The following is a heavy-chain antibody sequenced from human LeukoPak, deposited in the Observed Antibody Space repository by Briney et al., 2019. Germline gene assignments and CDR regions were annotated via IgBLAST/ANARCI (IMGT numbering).Heavy chain of an antibody. D-gene: IGHD3-10*01. Sequence: GSLRLSCAASGFTFSDYYMSWIRQPPGKGLEWIGYIYYSGSTNYNPSLKSRVTISVDTSKNQFSLKLSSVTAADTAVYYCARDQVNYGMDVWGRGTTVTVSS. J-gene: IGHJ6*02. CDR3: ARDQVNYGMDV. CDR2: IYYSGST. CDR1: GFTFSDYY. V-gene: IGHV4-59*01.